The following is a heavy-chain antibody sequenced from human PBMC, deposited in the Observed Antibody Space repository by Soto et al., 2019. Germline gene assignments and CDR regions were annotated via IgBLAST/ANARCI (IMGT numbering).Heavy chain of an antibody. J-gene: IGHJ5*02. CDR1: GGSISSYY. CDR2: IFYSGST. D-gene: IGHD2-2*01. Sequence: PSETLSLTCTVSGGSISSYYWSWIRQPPGKGLEWIGYIFYSGSTNYNPSLKSRVTISVDTSKNQFSLNLSSVTAADTAVYYCAKVRWTRSSTRTDWFDPWGQGTLDTVSS. V-gene: IGHV4-59*01. CDR3: AKVRWTRSSTRTDWFDP.